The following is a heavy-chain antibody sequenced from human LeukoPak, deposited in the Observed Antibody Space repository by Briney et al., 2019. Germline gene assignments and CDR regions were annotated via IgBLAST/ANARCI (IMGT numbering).Heavy chain of an antibody. V-gene: IGHV3-23*01. CDR1: GLIFTNVA. D-gene: IGHD4-17*01. Sequence: GGSLRLSCATSGLIFTNVAMSCVRQAPEEGGECVSPIKNSGDTTYYADSVDGRFTISSDNSKKTLYLQLHNLRAEDTAVYYCASLGVDTVTLASDVYWGQGTMVTVSS. J-gene: IGHJ4*02. CDR3: ASLGVDTVTLASDVY. CDR2: IKNSGDTT.